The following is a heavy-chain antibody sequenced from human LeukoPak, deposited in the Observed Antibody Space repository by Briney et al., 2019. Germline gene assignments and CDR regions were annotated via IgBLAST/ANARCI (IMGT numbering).Heavy chain of an antibody. D-gene: IGHD3-22*01. CDR3: ARDVNRFYDSRDPGAAFDP. CDR2: MNPNSGNT. J-gene: IGHJ5*02. Sequence: ASVKVSCKASGYTFTNYDINWVRQAAGQGLEWMGWMNPNSGNTGYAQKFQGRVTMTRNTSISTAYMELSSLKSEDTAVYYCARDVNRFYDSRDPGAAFDPWGQGTLVTVSS. V-gene: IGHV1-8*01. CDR1: GYTFTNYD.